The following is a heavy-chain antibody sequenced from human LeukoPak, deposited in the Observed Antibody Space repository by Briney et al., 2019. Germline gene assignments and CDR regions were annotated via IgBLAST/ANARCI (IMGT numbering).Heavy chain of an antibody. CDR3: ARDSLVGAFFGVVITGMDV. CDR2: ISAYNGNT. V-gene: IGHV1-18*01. D-gene: IGHD3-3*01. Sequence: EASVKVSCKASSYTFTSYGISWVRQAPGQGLEWMGWISAYNGNTNYAQKLQGRVTMTTDTSTSTAYMELRSLRSDDTAVYYCARDSLVGAFFGVVITGMDVWGQGTTVTVSS. J-gene: IGHJ6*02. CDR1: SYTFTSYG.